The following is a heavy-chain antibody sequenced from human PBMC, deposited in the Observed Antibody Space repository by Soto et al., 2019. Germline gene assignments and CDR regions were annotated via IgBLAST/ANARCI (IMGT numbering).Heavy chain of an antibody. CDR1: GFTFSSYW. Sequence: GGSLRLSCAASGFTFSSYWMHWVRQAPGKGLVWVSRINSDGSSTSYADSVKGRFSISRDNAKNTLYLQMNSLRAEDTAVYYCSRAVTPGYYYYMDVWGKGTTVTVSS. D-gene: IGHD4-17*01. CDR2: INSDGSST. V-gene: IGHV3-74*01. J-gene: IGHJ6*03. CDR3: SRAVTPGYYYYMDV.